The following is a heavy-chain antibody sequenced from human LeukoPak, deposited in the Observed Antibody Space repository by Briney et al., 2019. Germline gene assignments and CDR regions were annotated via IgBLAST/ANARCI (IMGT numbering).Heavy chain of an antibody. V-gene: IGHV3-23*01. CDR3: AILPGYSSGWYEVNY. CDR1: VFTFSSYA. J-gene: IGHJ4*02. CDR2: ISGSGGST. Sequence: RGSLRLSCAASVFTFSSYAMSWVRQATGKGLEWVSAISGSGGSTYYADSVKGRFTISRDNSRNTLYLQMNSPRAEDTAVYYCAILPGYSSGWYEVNYWGQGTLVTVSS. D-gene: IGHD6-13*01.